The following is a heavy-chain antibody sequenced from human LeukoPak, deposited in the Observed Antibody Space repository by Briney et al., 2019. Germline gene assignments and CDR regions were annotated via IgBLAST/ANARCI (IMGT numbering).Heavy chain of an antibody. CDR1: GFTFSSYG. V-gene: IGHV3-33*06. Sequence: GGSLRLSCAASGFTFSSYGMHWVRQAPGKGLGWGAVIWYDGSNKYYADSVKGRFTISRDNSKNTLYLQMNSLRAEDTAVYCCAKYSSSWSQYNWFDPWGQGTLVTVSS. CDR2: IWYDGSNK. CDR3: AKYSSSWSQYNWFDP. J-gene: IGHJ5*02. D-gene: IGHD6-13*01.